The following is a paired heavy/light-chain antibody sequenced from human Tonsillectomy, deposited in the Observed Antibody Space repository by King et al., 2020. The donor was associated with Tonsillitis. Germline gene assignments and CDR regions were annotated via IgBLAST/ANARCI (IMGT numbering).Heavy chain of an antibody. CDR2: IYHSGST. CDR1: GYSISSGYY. V-gene: IGHV4-38-2*02. D-gene: IGHD2-15*01. J-gene: IGHJ3*02. Sequence: QVQLQESGPGLVKPSETLSLTCTVSGYSISSGYYWGWIRQPPGKGLEWIGSIYHSGSTYYNPSLKSRVTISVDTSKNQFSLKLSSVTAADTAVYYCARELGCSGGSCGAFDIWGQGTMVTVSS. CDR3: ARELGCSGGSCGAFDI.
Light chain of an antibody. V-gene: IGKV1D-8*01. J-gene: IGKJ1*01. Sequence: VIWMTQSPSLLSASTGDRVTISCRMSQGISSYLAWYQQKPGKAPELLIYAASTLQSGVPSRFSGSGSGTDFTLTISCLQSEDFATYYCQQYYSFPRTFGQGTKVEIK. CDR3: QQYYSFPRT. CDR1: QGISSY. CDR2: AAS.